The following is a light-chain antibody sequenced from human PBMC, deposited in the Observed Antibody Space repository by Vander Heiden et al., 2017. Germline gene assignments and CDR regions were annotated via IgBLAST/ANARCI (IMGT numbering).Light chain of an antibody. J-gene: IGKJ1*01. Sequence: DIQMTQSPSTLSASVGDRVTITCRASQTVSRRLAWYQQKPGQAPKLLIYDASSLESGVRSSFSGSGSGKDLTLTIIHLQPDAFETYHCHNYSSDSTFGQGTKVEIK. CDR2: DAS. V-gene: IGKV1-5*01. CDR1: QTVSRR. CDR3: HNYSSDST.